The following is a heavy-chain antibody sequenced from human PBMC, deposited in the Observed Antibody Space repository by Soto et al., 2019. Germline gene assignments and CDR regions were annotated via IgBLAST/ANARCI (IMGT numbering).Heavy chain of an antibody. CDR3: ARRGQWLVRSNYYFDY. Sequence: SETLSLTCTVSGDSISSSNYYWAWIRQPPGKGLEWIGSIFYSGSTNYNQSLKSRVTISVDTSKNQFSLKLSSVTAADTAVYYCARRGQWLVRSNYYFDYWGQGTLVTVSS. CDR2: IFYSGST. D-gene: IGHD6-19*01. V-gene: IGHV4-39*07. CDR1: GDSISSSNYY. J-gene: IGHJ4*02.